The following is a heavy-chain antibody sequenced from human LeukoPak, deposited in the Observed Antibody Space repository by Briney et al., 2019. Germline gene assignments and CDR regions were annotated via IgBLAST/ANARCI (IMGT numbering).Heavy chain of an antibody. Sequence: PGGSLRLSCAASGFTFSSYSMNWVRQAPGKGLEWVSSISSSSSYIYYADSVKGRFTISRDNAKNSLYLQMNSLRAEDTAVYYCARNSRLGEFNYFDYWGQRTLVTVSS. CDR1: GFTFSSYS. D-gene: IGHD3-16*01. CDR2: ISSSSSYI. J-gene: IGHJ4*02. CDR3: ARNSRLGEFNYFDY. V-gene: IGHV3-21*01.